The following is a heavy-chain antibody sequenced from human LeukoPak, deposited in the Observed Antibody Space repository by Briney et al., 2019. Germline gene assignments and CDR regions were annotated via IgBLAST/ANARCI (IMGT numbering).Heavy chain of an antibody. CDR2: IYYSGST. D-gene: IGHD3-10*01. Sequence: PSETLSLTCTVSGVSISSYYWSWIRQPPGKGLEWIWYIYYSGSTNYNPSLKRRVTISVDTSKNQFSLKLSSVTAADTAVYYCARHGGFRYYQNWFDPWGQGTLVTVSS. J-gene: IGHJ5*02. V-gene: IGHV4-59*08. CDR1: GVSISSYY. CDR3: ARHGGFRYYQNWFDP.